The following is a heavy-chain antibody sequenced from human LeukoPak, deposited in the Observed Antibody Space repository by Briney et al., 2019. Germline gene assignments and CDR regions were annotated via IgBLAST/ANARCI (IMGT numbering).Heavy chain of an antibody. V-gene: IGHV3-21*06. CDR2: ISSNSIYI. CDR3: ARDPYNYVWGTYRYTSQPFDY. CDR1: GFTFNSYI. D-gene: IGHD3-16*02. Sequence: GGSLRLSCAASGFTFNSYIMNWVRQAPGKGLEWVSSISSNSIYIYYADSVKGRFTISRENAKNSLYLQMNSLRAEDTAVYYCARDPYNYVWGTYRYTSQPFDYWGQGTLVTVSS. J-gene: IGHJ4*02.